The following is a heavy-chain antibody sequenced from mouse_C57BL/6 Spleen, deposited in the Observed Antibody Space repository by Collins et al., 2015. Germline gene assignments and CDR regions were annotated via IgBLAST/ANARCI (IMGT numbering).Heavy chain of an antibody. Sequence: EVQLQQSGPELVKPGASMKISCKASGYSFTGYTMNWVRQSHGKNLEWIGLINPYNGGTSYNQKFKGKATLTVDKSSSTAYMELLSLTSEDSAVYYCARKRDDGYSYYYAVDYWGQGTSVTVSS. J-gene: IGHJ4*01. D-gene: IGHD2-3*01. CDR2: INPYNGGT. CDR1: GYSFTGYT. V-gene: IGHV1-18*01. CDR3: ARKRDDGYSYYYAVDY.